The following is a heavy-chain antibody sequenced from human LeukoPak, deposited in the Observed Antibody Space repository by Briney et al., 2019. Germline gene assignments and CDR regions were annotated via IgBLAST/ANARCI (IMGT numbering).Heavy chain of an antibody. J-gene: IGHJ3*02. D-gene: IGHD3-22*01. CDR2: IIPIFGTA. CDR3: ARDPHYYDSSGYRGYAFDI. CDR1: GGTFSSYA. Sequence: SVNVSCKASGGTFSSYAISWVRQASGQGLEWMGGIIPIFGTANYARKFQGRGTITADESTSTAYMELSSLRSEDTAVYYCARDPHYYDSSGYRGYAFDIWGQGTMVTVSS. V-gene: IGHV1-69*13.